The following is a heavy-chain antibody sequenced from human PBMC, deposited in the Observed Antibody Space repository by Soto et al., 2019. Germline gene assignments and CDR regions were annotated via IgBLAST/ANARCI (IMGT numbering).Heavy chain of an antibody. CDR1: GFTFSNYA. CDR2: ISYDGNNE. V-gene: IGHV3-30-3*01. J-gene: IGHJ4*02. CDR3: ARGAPPDS. Sequence: VQLVESGGGVVQPGRSLRLSCAASGFTFSNYAMYWVRQAPGKGLEWVAVISYDGNNEYYADSVKGRFTIFRDNSKNTLYLQLNSLRADDAAVYYCARGAPPDSWGQGTLVTVSS.